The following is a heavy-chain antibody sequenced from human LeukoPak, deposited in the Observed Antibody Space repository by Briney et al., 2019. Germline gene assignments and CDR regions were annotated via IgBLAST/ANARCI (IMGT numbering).Heavy chain of an antibody. CDR1: GYTFTSYD. Sequence: ASVKVSCKASGYTFTSYDINWARQATGQGLEWMGWMNPNSGNTGYAQKFQGRVTMTRNTSISTAYMELSSLRSEDTAVYYCASAGAWSGSFDYWGQGTLVTVSS. D-gene: IGHD3-3*01. CDR3: ASAGAWSGSFDY. V-gene: IGHV1-8*01. CDR2: MNPNSGNT. J-gene: IGHJ4*02.